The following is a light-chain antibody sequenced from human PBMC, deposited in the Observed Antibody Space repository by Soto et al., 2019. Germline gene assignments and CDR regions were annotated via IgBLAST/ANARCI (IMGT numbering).Light chain of an antibody. CDR3: HHYNNWPRT. V-gene: IGKV3-15*01. CDR1: QNVNSN. CDR2: GAS. Sequence: EMVMTQSPAILSVSPGESATLSCRASQNVNSNLAWYQQKPGQAPRFLIYGASTRATGIPARFSGSGSGTEFTLTISSLQSEDFAVYYCHHYNNWPRTFGQGTKVDIK. J-gene: IGKJ1*01.